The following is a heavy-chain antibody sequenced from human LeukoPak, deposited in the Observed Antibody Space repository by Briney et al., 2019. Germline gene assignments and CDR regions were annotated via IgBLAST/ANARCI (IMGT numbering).Heavy chain of an antibody. D-gene: IGHD3-3*01. CDR3: AKDPSRFLEWSDAFDI. J-gene: IGHJ3*02. Sequence: PGRSLRLSCAASGFTFSSYAMSWVRQAPGKGLEWVSAISGSGGSTYYADSVKGRFTISRDNSKNTLYLQMNSLRAEDTAVYYCAKDPSRFLEWSDAFDIWGQGTMATVSS. CDR2: ISGSGGST. V-gene: IGHV3-23*01. CDR1: GFTFSSYA.